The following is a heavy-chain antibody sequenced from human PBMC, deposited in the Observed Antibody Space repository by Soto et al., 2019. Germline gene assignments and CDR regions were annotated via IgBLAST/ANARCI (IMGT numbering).Heavy chain of an antibody. D-gene: IGHD3-10*01. CDR2: FDPEDGET. J-gene: IGHJ6*02. CDR3: ATGKGLWFGELGGYYYYYGMDV. Sequence: ASVKVSCKVSGYTLTELSMHWVRQAPGKGLEWMGGFDPEDGETIYAQKFQGRVTMTEDTSTDTAYMELSSLRSEDTAVYYCATGKGLWFGELGGYYYYYGMDVWGQGTTVTVSS. V-gene: IGHV1-24*01. CDR1: GYTLTELS.